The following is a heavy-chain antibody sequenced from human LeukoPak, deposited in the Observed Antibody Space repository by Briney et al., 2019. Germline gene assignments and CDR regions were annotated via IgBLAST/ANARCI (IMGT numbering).Heavy chain of an antibody. CDR2: IHYSGST. J-gene: IGHJ4*02. CDR3: ARSLTSSFDY. V-gene: IGHV4-31*03. Sequence: SETLSLTCTVSSGSFSSGGYYWSWIRQHPGKGLEWIGYIHYSGSTYYNPSLKSRVTISVDTSKKQFSLKMNSVTAADTAVYYCARSLTSSFDYWGQGTLVTVSS. CDR1: SGSFSSGGYY. D-gene: IGHD4-11*01.